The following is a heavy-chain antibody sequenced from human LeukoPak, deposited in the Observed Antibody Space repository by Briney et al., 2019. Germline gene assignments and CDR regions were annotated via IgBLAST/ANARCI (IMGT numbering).Heavy chain of an antibody. CDR2: INPNSGGT. J-gene: IGHJ4*02. D-gene: IGHD1-26*01. CDR1: GYTFTGYY. V-gene: IGHV1-2*02. CDR3: ARANLVGATDY. Sequence: ASVKVSCKASGYTFTGYYMHWVRQAPGQGREWMGWINPNSGGTNYAKKFQGRVTMTRDTSISTAYMELSRLRSDDTAVYYCARANLVGATDYWGQGTLVTVSS.